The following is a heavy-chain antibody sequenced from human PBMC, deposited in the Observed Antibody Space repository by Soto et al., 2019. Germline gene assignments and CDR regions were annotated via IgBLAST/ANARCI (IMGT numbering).Heavy chain of an antibody. V-gene: IGHV4-59*01. CDR1: WLHQRLL. J-gene: IGHJ4*02. CDR2: ISYTGSA. Sequence: KTSGDPVPHLQCLRWLHQRLLLQLDPTAPEKGLEWIASISYTGSATHNPSLKSRVSVSVDTTENQCSLKLTSVTAADTATYYCATGGGWLQNSNLRGLYFDYWGQGALVTVSS. D-gene: IGHD6-19*01. CDR3: ATGGGWLQNSNLRGLYFDY.